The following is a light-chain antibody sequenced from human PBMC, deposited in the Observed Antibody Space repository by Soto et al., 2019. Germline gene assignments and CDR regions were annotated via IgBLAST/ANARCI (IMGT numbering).Light chain of an antibody. Sequence: AVQLTQSPSSLSAAVGDSVTIICRASQGIRNDLGWYQQRPGTAPKLLIYAASNLQSGVPSRFSGSGFGTDFSLTIRSXQPEDSAIYFCLQNYNHPITFGQGTRLEIK. CDR1: QGIRND. CDR2: AAS. V-gene: IGKV1-6*02. CDR3: LQNYNHPIT. J-gene: IGKJ5*01.